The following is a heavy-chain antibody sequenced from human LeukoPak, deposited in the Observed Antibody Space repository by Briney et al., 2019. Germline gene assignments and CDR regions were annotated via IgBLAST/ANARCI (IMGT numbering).Heavy chain of an antibody. V-gene: IGHV3-23*01. J-gene: IGHJ5*02. CDR1: GFTFSSYA. CDR3: AKDSRLRLGELYRGNWFDP. D-gene: IGHD3-16*01. Sequence: PGGTLRLSGAASGFTFSSYAMSWVRQAPGKGLEGVSALSGSGGSTYYADSVKGRFTISRDNSKNTLYLQMNSLRAEDTAVYYCAKDSRLRLGELYRGNWFDPWGQGTLVTVSS. CDR2: LSGSGGST.